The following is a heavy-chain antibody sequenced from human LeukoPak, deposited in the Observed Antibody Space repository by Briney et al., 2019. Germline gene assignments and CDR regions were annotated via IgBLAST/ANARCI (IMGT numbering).Heavy chain of an antibody. J-gene: IGHJ4*02. Sequence: PSETLFLTCTVSGGSISSGGYYWSWIRQHPGKGLEWIGYIYYSGSTYYNPSLKSRVTISVDTSKNQSSLKLSSVTAADTAVYYCARESPDGYNFPPLLDWGQGTLVTVSS. CDR1: GGSISSGGYY. CDR2: IYYSGST. CDR3: ARESPDGYNFPPLLD. V-gene: IGHV4-31*03. D-gene: IGHD5-24*01.